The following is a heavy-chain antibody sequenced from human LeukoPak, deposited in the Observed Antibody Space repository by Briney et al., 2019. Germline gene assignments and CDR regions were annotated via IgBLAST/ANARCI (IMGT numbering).Heavy chain of an antibody. Sequence: SETLSLTCTVSGGSITPYYWSWIRQPPGKGLEWVGFIYYSGSANYNPSLKSRVTMSVDTSKTQFSLRLSSMTAADTAVYYCARVGSGSRDFYYMDVWGKGTMVTVSS. CDR3: ARVGSGSRDFYYMDV. CDR2: IYYSGSA. J-gene: IGHJ6*03. D-gene: IGHD2-15*01. V-gene: IGHV4-59*01. CDR1: GGSITPYY.